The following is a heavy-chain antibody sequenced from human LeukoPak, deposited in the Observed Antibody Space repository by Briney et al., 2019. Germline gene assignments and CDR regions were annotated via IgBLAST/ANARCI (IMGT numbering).Heavy chain of an antibody. CDR2: ISSSGSTI. J-gene: IGHJ6*02. CDR3: ARARVAVLRFLEWSPGMDV. D-gene: IGHD3-3*01. V-gene: IGHV3-11*01. Sequence: GGSLRFSCAASGFTFSDYYMSWIRQAPGKGLEWVSYISSSGSTIYYADSVKGRFTISRDNAKNSLYLQMNSLRAEDTAVYYCARARVAVLRFLEWSPGMDVWGQGTTVTVSS. CDR1: GFTFSDYY.